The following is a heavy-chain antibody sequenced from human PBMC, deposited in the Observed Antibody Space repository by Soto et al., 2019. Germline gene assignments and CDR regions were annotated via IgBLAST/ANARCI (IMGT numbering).Heavy chain of an antibody. J-gene: IGHJ4*02. CDR3: ARSIVVVTALDY. CDR1: GYTFPSYA. Sequence: GASVKVSCKASGYTFPSYAMHWVRQAPGQRLEWMGWINAGNGNTKYSQKFQGRVTITRDTSASTAYMELSSLRSEDTAVYYCARSIVVVTALDYWGQGTLVTVSS. CDR2: INAGNGNT. D-gene: IGHD2-21*02. V-gene: IGHV1-3*01.